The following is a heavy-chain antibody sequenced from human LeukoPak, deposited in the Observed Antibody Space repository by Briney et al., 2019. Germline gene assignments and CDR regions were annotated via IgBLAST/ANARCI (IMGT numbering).Heavy chain of an antibody. CDR2: IYYSGST. V-gene: IGHV4-59*01. CDR1: GGSISSYY. Sequence: SETLSLTCTVSGGSISSYYWSWIRQPPGKGLEWIGYIYYSGSTNYNPSLKSRVTISVDTSKNQFSLKLSSVTAADTAVYYCARDRNGRFGSHFDCWVQGTLVTVSS. CDR3: ARDRNGRFGSHFDC. D-gene: IGHD1-26*01. J-gene: IGHJ4*02.